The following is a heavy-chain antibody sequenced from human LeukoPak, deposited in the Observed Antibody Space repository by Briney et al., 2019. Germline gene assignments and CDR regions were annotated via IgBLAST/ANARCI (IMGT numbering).Heavy chain of an antibody. Sequence: PGGSLRLSCSASGFIFNTFGMNWVRQAPGKGLEWIGYIYYSGSTYYNPSLKSRVTISVDTSKNQFSLKLSSVTAADTAVYYCARTARGESGDWFDPWGQGTLVTVSS. CDR2: IYYSGST. CDR1: GFIFNTFG. V-gene: IGHV4-59*12. CDR3: ARTARGESGDWFDP. D-gene: IGHD3-10*01. J-gene: IGHJ5*02.